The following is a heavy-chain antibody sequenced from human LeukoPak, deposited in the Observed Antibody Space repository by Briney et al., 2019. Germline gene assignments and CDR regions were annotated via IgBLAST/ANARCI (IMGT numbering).Heavy chain of an antibody. V-gene: IGHV4-59*01. CDR3: ARDLIPYAFDI. J-gene: IGHJ3*02. D-gene: IGHD2-2*02. Sequence: SETLSLTCNVSGGSISSYYWSWIRQPPGKGLEWIGYVSYSGSPNYNPSLKSRVTISLGTSKNQFSLKLSSVTAADTAVYYCARDLIPYAFDIWGQGTMVTVSS. CDR1: GGSISSYY. CDR2: VSYSGSP.